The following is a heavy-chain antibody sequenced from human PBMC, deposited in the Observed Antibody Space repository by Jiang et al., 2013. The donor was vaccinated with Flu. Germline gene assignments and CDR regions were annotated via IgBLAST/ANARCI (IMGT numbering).Heavy chain of an antibody. D-gene: IGHD1-26*01. V-gene: IGHV3-21*01. CDR3: ARVESRGFGGSYLFDY. Sequence: KGLEWVSSISSSSSYIYYADSVKGRFTISRDNAKNSLYLQMNSLRAEDTAVYYCARVESRGFGGSYLFDYWGQGTLVTVSS. CDR2: ISSSSSYI. J-gene: IGHJ4*02.